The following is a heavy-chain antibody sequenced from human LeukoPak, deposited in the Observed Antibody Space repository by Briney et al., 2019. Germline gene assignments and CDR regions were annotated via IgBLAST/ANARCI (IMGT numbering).Heavy chain of an antibody. Sequence: QPGGSLRLSCATSGFSFTDYPMNWVRQAPGKGLEWISNIRTTAEGAKYAYYADSVKGRFTISRDNAKNSLYLQMNSLRAEDTAVYYCARDAPIAAAGNSGPNWFDPWGQGTLVTVSS. CDR1: GFSFTDYP. CDR3: ARDAPIAAAGNSGPNWFDP. CDR2: IRTTAEGAKYA. J-gene: IGHJ5*02. D-gene: IGHD6-13*01. V-gene: IGHV3-48*04.